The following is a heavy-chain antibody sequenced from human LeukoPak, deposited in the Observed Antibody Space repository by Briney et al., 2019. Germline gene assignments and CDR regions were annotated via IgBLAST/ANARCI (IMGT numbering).Heavy chain of an antibody. CDR1: GYIFNTYH. CDR2: IDRSGDGT. J-gene: IGHJ4*02. CDR3: AAEQWPTGVMDY. Sequence: GAPVKVSCKAPGYIFNTYHMHWVRQAPGQGLEWMGIIDRSGDGTTYAQRFQGRATMTRDTSTSTVYMELSSLRSEDTAVYYCAAEQWPTGVMDYWGQGTLVTVSS. V-gene: IGHV1-46*02. D-gene: IGHD6-19*01.